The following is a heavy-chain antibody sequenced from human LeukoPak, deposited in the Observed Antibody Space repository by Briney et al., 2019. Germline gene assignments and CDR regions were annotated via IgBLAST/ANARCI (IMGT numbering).Heavy chain of an antibody. Sequence: SETLSLTCTVSGGSISSSSYYWSWIRQPPGKGLEWIGFIYYSGNTNYNPSLKSRVTISVDTSKNQFSLELTSVTAADTAVYYCAGGDYYYYYYYVDVWGKGTTVTFSS. CDR3: AGGDYYYYYYYVDV. V-gene: IGHV4-61*01. CDR1: GGSISSSSYY. J-gene: IGHJ6*03. D-gene: IGHD2-21*01. CDR2: IYYSGNT.